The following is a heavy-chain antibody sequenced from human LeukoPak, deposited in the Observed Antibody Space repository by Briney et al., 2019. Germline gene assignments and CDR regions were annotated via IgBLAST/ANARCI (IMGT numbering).Heavy chain of an antibody. CDR3: ARGGWCSSTSCYTINWFDP. D-gene: IGHD2-2*02. CDR1: GGSISSYY. J-gene: IGHJ5*02. V-gene: IGHV4-59*12. Sequence: PSETLSLTCTVSGGSISSYYWSWIRQPPGKGLEWIGYIYYSGSTKYNPSLKSRVTISVDTSKNQFSLKVSSVTAADTAVYYCARGGWCSSTSCYTINWFDPWGQGTLVTVSS. CDR2: IYYSGST.